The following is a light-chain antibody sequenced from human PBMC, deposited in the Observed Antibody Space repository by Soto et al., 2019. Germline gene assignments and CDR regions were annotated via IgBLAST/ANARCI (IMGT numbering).Light chain of an antibody. CDR2: GAS. CDR1: QSVSASY. J-gene: IGKJ4*01. Sequence: EILLTQSPCTLSLSPGERATLSCRASQSVSASYLAWYQQKPGQAPRLLMYGASRRATGIPDGFSGSGSGTDFTLTISRLEPEDFVVYFCQQYGSSPLTFGGGTKVDI. V-gene: IGKV3-20*01. CDR3: QQYGSSPLT.